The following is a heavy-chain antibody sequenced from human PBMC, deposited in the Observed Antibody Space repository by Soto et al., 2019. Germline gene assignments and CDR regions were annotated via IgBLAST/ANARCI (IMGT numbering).Heavy chain of an antibody. D-gene: IGHD1-26*01. CDR1: GDSVSSNSAA. CDR2: TYYRSKWYN. CDR3: ARALWEIYAFDI. V-gene: IGHV6-1*01. Sequence: PSQTLSLTCVISGDSVSSNSAAWNWIRQSPSRGLEWLGRTYYRSKWYNDYAGSVKGRIVINPDTSKNQFSLQLNSVTPEDTAVYYCARALWEIYAFDIWGQGTMVTVSS. J-gene: IGHJ3*02.